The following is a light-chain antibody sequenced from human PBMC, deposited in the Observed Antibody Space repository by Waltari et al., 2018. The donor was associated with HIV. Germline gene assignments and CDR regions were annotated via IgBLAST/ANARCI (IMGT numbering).Light chain of an antibody. CDR1: SSDIGYYDY. J-gene: IGLJ2*01. CDR3: SSYTRRGTVV. CDR2: EVT. V-gene: IGLV2-14*01. Sequence: QSALTQHASVSGSPGQSIVLPCTGSSSDIGYYDYVSWYQQYPGQAPKALIYEVTSRPSGTSSRFSGSKSATTAFLAISKLQTDDEADYFCSSYTRRGTVVFGGGTRLTVL.